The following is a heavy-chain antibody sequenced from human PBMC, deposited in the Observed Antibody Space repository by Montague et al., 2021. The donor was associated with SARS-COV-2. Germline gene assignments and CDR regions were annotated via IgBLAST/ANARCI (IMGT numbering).Heavy chain of an antibody. CDR3: ARADFRSGYLYFDY. D-gene: IGHD3-3*01. J-gene: IGHJ4*02. CDR1: GGSISSGSYY. CDR2: IYTSGST. V-gene: IGHV4-61*02. Sequence: TLSLTCTVSGGSISSGSYYWSWIRQPAGKGLEWIGRIYTSGSTNYNPSLKSRVTISVDTSKNQFSLKLSSVTATDTAVYYCARADFRSGYLYFDYWGQGTLVTVSS.